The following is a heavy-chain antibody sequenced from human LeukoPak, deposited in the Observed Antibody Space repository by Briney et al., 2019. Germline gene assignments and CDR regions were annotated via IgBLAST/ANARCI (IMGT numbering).Heavy chain of an antibody. CDR2: IGNSGTST. CDR3: AKHLVASSGGFDY. Sequence: GGSLRLSCAASGFTFSSYGMAWIRKAPGKGLEWVSGIGNSGTSTYYIDSVKDRFTVSRDNSRNTLYLQLNSLRAEDTALYFCAKHLVASSGGFDYWGQGTLVTVSS. J-gene: IGHJ4*02. CDR1: GFTFSSYG. V-gene: IGHV3-23*05. D-gene: IGHD2-21*01.